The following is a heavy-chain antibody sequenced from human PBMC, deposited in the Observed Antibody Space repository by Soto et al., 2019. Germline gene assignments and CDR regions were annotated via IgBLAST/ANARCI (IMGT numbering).Heavy chain of an antibody. CDR1: VYSFTSYG. J-gene: IGHJ6*02. D-gene: IGHD3-3*01. V-gene: IGHV1-18*04. CDR3: ARVQAPYYDFWSGYYRGVIYYYYGMDV. Sequence: XSVKVSCKASVYSFTSYGISWVRQAPGQGLEWMGWISAYNGNTNYAQKLQGRVTMTTDTSTSTAYMELRSLRSDDTAVYYCARVQAPYYDFWSGYYRGVIYYYYGMDVWGQGTTVTVSS. CDR2: ISAYNGNT.